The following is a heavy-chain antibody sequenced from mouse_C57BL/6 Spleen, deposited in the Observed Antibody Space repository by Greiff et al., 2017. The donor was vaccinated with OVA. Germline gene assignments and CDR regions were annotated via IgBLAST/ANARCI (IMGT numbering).Heavy chain of an antibody. CDR2: ISDGGSYT. J-gene: IGHJ2*01. V-gene: IGHV5-4*01. Sequence: EVKVVESGGGLVKPGGSLKLSCAASGFTFSSYAMSWVRQTPEKRLEWVATISDGGSYTYYPDNVKGRFTISRDNAKNNLYLQMSHLKSEDTAMYYCARDTLLRGFDYWGQGTTLTVSS. CDR1: GFTFSSYA. CDR3: ARDTLLRGFDY. D-gene: IGHD1-1*01.